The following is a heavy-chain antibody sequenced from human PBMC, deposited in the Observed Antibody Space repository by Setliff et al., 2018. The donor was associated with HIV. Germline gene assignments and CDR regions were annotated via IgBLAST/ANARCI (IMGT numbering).Heavy chain of an antibody. CDR3: ATTNCANWFDP. D-gene: IGHD2-2*01. J-gene: IGHJ5*02. Sequence: SETLSLTCAVYGGSFSGSYWSWIRQPPGKGLEWIGELNYDGVTNHNPSLKRRVTISVEASKIQWSLKLNSVTAADTSVYYCATTNCANWFDPWGQGTLVTVSS. CDR1: GGSFSGSY. V-gene: IGHV4-34*01. CDR2: LNYDGVT.